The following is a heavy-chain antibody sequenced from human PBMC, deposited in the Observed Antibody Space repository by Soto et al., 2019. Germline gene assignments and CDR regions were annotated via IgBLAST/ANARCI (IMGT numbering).Heavy chain of an antibody. J-gene: IGHJ4*02. CDR3: VRRVSGNYDY. D-gene: IGHD1-7*01. V-gene: IGHV3-64*01. CDR2: ISSNGGTT. CDR1: GFTFSSYD. Sequence: EVQLAESGGGMVQPGGSLRLSCVASGFTFSSYDMHWVRQAPGKGLEYVSSISSNGGTTYYGNSVKGRSTISRDNSKNTLYLQMGSLRPEDMAVYYCVRRVSGNYDYWGQGTLVTVSS.